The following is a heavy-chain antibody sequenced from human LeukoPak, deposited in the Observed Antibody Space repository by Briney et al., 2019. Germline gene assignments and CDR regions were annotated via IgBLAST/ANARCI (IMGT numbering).Heavy chain of an antibody. CDR1: GYSISSGYY. CDR3: ARAFFDYPPPYYYYYMDV. CDR2: IYHSGST. J-gene: IGHJ6*03. V-gene: IGHV4-38-2*02. D-gene: IGHD3-9*01. Sequence: PSETLSLTCTVSGYSISSGYYWGWIRQPPGKGLEWIGSIYHSGSTYYNPSLKSRVTISVDTSKNQFSLKLSSVTAADTAVYYCARAFFDYPPPYYYYYMDVWGKGTTVTVSS.